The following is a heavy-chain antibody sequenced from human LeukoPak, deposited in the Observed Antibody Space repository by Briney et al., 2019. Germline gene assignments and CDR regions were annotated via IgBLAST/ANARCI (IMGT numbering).Heavy chain of an antibody. J-gene: IGHJ3*02. CDR1: GFTFSSYA. CDR2: ISGSGGST. CDR3: GAIWFGELRFDAFDI. D-gene: IGHD3-10*01. Sequence: GGSLRLSCAASGFTFSSYAMSWVRQAPGKGLEWVSAISGSGGSTYYAGSVKGRFTISRDNSKNTLYLQMNSLRAEDTAVYYCGAIWFGELRFDAFDIWGQGTMVTVSS. V-gene: IGHV3-23*01.